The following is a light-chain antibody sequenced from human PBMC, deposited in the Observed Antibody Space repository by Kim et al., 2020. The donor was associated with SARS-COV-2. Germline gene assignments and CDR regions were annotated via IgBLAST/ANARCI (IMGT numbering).Light chain of an antibody. J-gene: IGLJ3*02. Sequence: QSALTQPASVSGSPGQSITISCTGTSSDVGRYNLVSWYQQHPGKAPKLMIYEVTMRPSGVSNRFSGSRSGNTATLTISGLQADDEADYYCSSYGGSGLGVFDGGTQLTVL. CDR3: SSYGGSGLGV. V-gene: IGLV2-23*02. CDR2: EVT. CDR1: SSDVGRYNL.